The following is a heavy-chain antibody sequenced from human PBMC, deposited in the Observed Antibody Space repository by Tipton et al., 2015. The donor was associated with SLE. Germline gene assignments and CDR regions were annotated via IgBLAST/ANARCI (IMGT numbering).Heavy chain of an antibody. J-gene: IGHJ4*02. CDR2: IYYTGNIS. CDR3: AGQSDTTMVAYFDP. Sequence: TLSLTCTVSGGSISRSTYYWGWIRQPPGRGLEWIGSIYYTGNISSYNPSLQSRFTISVDTSKNQFSLKLSSVTAADTAGYYGAGQSDTTMVAYFDPWGQGTVVTVSS. V-gene: IGHV4-39*01. D-gene: IGHD5-18*01. CDR1: GGSISRSTYY.